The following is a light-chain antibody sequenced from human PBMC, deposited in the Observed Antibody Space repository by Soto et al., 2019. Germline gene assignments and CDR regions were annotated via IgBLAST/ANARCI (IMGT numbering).Light chain of an antibody. Sequence: DIQMTQSPSTLSASVGDRVTITCRASQSISSWLAWYQQKPGKAPKLLIYKASSLESGVPSRFSGSGSGREFTLTISSLQPDDFATYYCQQHNSYWTFGQGTKVDIK. CDR2: KAS. CDR3: QQHNSYWT. J-gene: IGKJ1*01. CDR1: QSISSW. V-gene: IGKV1-5*03.